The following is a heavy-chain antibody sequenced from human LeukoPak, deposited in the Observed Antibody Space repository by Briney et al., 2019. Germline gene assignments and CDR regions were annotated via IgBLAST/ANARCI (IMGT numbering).Heavy chain of an antibody. Sequence: GRSLRLSCTASKFTFSNYGMQWVRQAPGKGLEWVSAIAPSGGSREYADSVKGRFTISRDNSKNTLFLQMDGLRDEDTALYYCAIRGISGTKYFQHWGQGTLVTVSS. CDR3: AIRGISGTKYFQH. CDR2: IAPSGGSR. V-gene: IGHV3-23*01. CDR1: KFTFSNYG. J-gene: IGHJ1*01. D-gene: IGHD1-20*01.